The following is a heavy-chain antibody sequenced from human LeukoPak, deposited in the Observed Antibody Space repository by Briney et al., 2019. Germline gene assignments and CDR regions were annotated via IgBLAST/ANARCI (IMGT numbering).Heavy chain of an antibody. CDR1: GGSISSYY. V-gene: IGHV4-59*12. J-gene: IGHJ4*02. CDR2: IYHSGSA. D-gene: IGHD3-10*01. CDR3: ARNDDSGSVLDY. Sequence: SETLSLTCTVSGGSISSYYWSWIRQPAGKGLEWIGYIYHSGSAYYNPSLKSRVTISVDRSKNQFSLKLSSVTAADTAVYYCARNDDSGSVLDYWGQGTLVTVSS.